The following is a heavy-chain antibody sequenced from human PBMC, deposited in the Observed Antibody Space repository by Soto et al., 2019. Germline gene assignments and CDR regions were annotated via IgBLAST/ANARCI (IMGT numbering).Heavy chain of an antibody. CDR2: IIPIFGTA. CDR3: ARSRIRLLEWLSEGDALDI. Sequence: SVKVSCKASGGTFSSYAISWVRQAPGQGLEWMGGIIPIFGTANYAQKFQGRVTITADESTSTAYMELSSLRSEDTAVYYCARSRIRLLEWLSEGDALDIWGQGTMVTVSS. V-gene: IGHV1-69*13. CDR1: GGTFSSYA. D-gene: IGHD3-3*01. J-gene: IGHJ3*02.